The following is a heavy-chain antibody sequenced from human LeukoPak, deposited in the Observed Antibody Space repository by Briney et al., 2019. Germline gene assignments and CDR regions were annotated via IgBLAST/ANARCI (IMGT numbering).Heavy chain of an antibody. V-gene: IGHV3-53*01. J-gene: IGHJ3*02. CDR1: GFDVSSHH. D-gene: IGHD3-22*01. Sequence: PGGSLRLSCAASGFDVSSHHMVWVRQAPGKGLEWVSVTHTRGNSYYTDSVKGRFIISRDTSKNTMDLQMNSLRPEDSALYFCARGGRGSAAVVAPRSFDIWGQGTMVAVSS. CDR2: THTRGNS. CDR3: ARGGRGSAAVVAPRSFDI.